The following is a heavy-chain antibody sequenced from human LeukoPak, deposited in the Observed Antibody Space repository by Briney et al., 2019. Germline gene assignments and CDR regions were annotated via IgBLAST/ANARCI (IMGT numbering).Heavy chain of an antibody. Sequence: GGSLRLSCAASGFTFSSYEMNWVRQAPGKGLEWVSYISSSGSTIYYADSVKGRFTISRDNAKNSLYLQMNSLRAEDTAVYYCAKDRAAAGKGPYYFDYWGQGTLVTVSS. CDR1: GFTFSSYE. CDR2: ISSSGSTI. D-gene: IGHD6-13*01. J-gene: IGHJ4*02. V-gene: IGHV3-48*03. CDR3: AKDRAAAGKGPYYFDY.